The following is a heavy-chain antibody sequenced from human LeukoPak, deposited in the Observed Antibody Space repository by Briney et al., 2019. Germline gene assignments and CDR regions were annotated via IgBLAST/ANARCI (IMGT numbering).Heavy chain of an antibody. CDR2: INEDATTI. Sequence: GGSLRLSCAASGFAFSAYWIHWVRQAPGKGLEWVSRINEDATTITYADSVKGRFIISRDNSKKPLYLQMNNLRAEDTAVYYCVRDLILVWTPGDDFDFWGQGTLVIVSS. D-gene: IGHD3-16*01. J-gene: IGHJ4*02. CDR1: GFAFSAYW. V-gene: IGHV3-74*01. CDR3: VRDLILVWTPGDDFDF.